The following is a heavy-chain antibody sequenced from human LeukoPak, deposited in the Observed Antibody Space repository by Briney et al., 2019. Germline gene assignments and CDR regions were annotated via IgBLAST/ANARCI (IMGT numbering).Heavy chain of an antibody. D-gene: IGHD6-13*01. J-gene: IGHJ4*02. CDR2: LSWNSGSI. CDR1: GFTFDDHA. CDR3: AKLPFTGYSSSWSDY. V-gene: IGHV3-9*01. Sequence: GGSLRLSCAASGFTFDDHAMHWVRQAPGKGLEWVSGLSWNSGSIDYADSVKGRFTISRDNAKNSLYLQMNSLRAEDTAVYYCAKLPFTGYSSSWSDYWGQGTLVTVSS.